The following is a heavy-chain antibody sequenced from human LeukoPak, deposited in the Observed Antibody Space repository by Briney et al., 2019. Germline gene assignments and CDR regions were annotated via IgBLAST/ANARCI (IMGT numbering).Heavy chain of an antibody. CDR2: IYSGGST. CDR3: ARRAGAYSHPYDY. Sequence: GGSLRLSCAASGLTVSSNSMSWVRQAPGKGLEWVSFIYSGGSTYYADSVRGRFTISRDNSKNTLYLQMNSLRADDTAVYYCARRAGAYSHPYDYWGQGTLVTVSS. J-gene: IGHJ4*02. V-gene: IGHV3-53*01. D-gene: IGHD4/OR15-4a*01. CDR1: GLTVSSNS.